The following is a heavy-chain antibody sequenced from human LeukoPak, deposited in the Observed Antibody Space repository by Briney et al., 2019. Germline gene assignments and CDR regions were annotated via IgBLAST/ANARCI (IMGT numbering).Heavy chain of an antibody. CDR3: ARDLEAANTYYFDY. Sequence: QPGGSLRLSCAASGFTVSSSYMSWVRQAPGKGLEWVSIISSAGTTYYADSVKGRFTISRDNSKNTVYLQVNSLRDEDTAVYYCARDLEAANTYYFDYWVQGTMVTVSS. D-gene: IGHD6-13*01. CDR2: ISSAGTT. V-gene: IGHV3-66*01. J-gene: IGHJ4*02. CDR1: GFTVSSSY.